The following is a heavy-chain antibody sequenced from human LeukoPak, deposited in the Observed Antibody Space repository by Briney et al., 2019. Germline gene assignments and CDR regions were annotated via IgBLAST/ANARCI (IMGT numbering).Heavy chain of an antibody. D-gene: IGHD3-10*01. CDR1: GFTFSTYT. V-gene: IGHV3-66*01. CDR3: ARVGTYDAFDI. Sequence: GGSLRLSCEASGFTFSTYTMNWVRQAPGKGLEWVSVIYSGGSTYYADSVKGRFTISRDNSKNMLYLQMNSLRAEDTAVYYCARVGTYDAFDIWGQGTMVTVSS. J-gene: IGHJ3*02. CDR2: IYSGGST.